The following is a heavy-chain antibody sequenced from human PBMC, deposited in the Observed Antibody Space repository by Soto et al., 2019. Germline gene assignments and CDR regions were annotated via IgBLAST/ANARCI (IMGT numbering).Heavy chain of an antibody. V-gene: IGHV4-39*02. CDR1: GGSISSSSYY. CDR3: ARDLGGYCNGGSCYSFDY. CDR2: IYYSGST. D-gene: IGHD2-15*01. J-gene: IGHJ4*02. Sequence: PSETLSLTCTVSGGSISSSSYYWGWIRQPPGKGLEWIGSIYYSGSTYYNPSLKSRVTISVDTSKNQFSLKLSSVTAADTAVYYCARDLGGYCNGGSCYSFDYSAQGMLVPVSS.